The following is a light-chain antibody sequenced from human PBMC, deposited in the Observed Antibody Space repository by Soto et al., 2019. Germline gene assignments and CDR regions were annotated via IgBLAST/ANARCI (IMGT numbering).Light chain of an antibody. Sequence: EIVLTQSPGTLSLSPGERATLSCRASQSVSSSYLAWYQQKPGQAPRVLIYGASSRATGTPDRFSGSGSGTDFTLTISRLEPEDFAVYYCPQYGSSPLTFGQGTRLEIK. CDR2: GAS. CDR1: QSVSSSY. J-gene: IGKJ5*01. V-gene: IGKV3-20*01. CDR3: PQYGSSPLT.